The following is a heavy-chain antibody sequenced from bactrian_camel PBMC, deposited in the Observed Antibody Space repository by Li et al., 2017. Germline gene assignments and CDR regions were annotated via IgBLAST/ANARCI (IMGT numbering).Heavy chain of an antibody. J-gene: IGHJ6*01. V-gene: IGHV3S53*01. CDR3: TARYEFGLGACRGVGGLGF. D-gene: IGHD1*01. CDR2: IATDGST. CDR1: PGYIIKNYC. Sequence: HVQLVESGGNSVQAGGSLRLSCSVSPGYIIKNYCMGWFRQTPTAANREGLVSIATDGSTNYVDSVRGRFTISKDNRKNILYLQMNSLTPGDTAMYYCTARYEFGLGACRGVGGLGFWGQGTQVTVS.